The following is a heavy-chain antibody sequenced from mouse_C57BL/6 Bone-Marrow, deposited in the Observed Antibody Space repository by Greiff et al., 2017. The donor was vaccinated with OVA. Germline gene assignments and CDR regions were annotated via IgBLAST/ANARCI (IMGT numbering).Heavy chain of an antibody. CDR2: IYPGDGDT. Sequence: QVQLKESGPELVKPGASVKISCKASGYAFSSSWMNWVKQRPGKGLEWIGRIYPGDGDTNYNGKFKGQATLTADKSSSTAYMQLISLTSEDAAVDFCASSELSPDYWGQGTSVTVSS. D-gene: IGHD3-2*02. CDR3: ASSELSPDY. V-gene: IGHV1-82*01. CDR1: GYAFSSSW. J-gene: IGHJ4*01.